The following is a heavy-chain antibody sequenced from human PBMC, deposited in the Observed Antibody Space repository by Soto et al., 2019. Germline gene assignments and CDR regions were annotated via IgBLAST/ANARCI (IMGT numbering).Heavy chain of an antibody. CDR2: IIPIFGTA. CDR3: ARGYCSSTSCRMMPFDY. V-gene: IGHV1-69*06. D-gene: IGHD2-2*01. Sequence: ASVKVSCKASGGTFSSYAISWVRQAPGQGLEWMGGIIPIFGTANYAQKFQGRVTITADKSTSTAYMELSSLRSEDTAVYYCARGYCSSTSCRMMPFDYWGQGTLVTVSS. CDR1: GGTFSSYA. J-gene: IGHJ4*02.